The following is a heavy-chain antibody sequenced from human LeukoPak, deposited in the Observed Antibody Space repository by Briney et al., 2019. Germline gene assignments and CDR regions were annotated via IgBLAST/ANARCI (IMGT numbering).Heavy chain of an antibody. V-gene: IGHV1-2*06. CDR2: INPDSGGT. CDR1: GYTFTGYY. J-gene: IGHJ5*02. D-gene: IGHD6-19*01. CDR3: ARNGDSSGWYFSNNWFDP. Sequence: GASVRVSCKASGYTFTGYYMHWVRQAPGQGLEWMGRINPDSGGTNYAQKFQGRVTMTRDTSISTAYMELSRLRSDDTAVYYCARNGDSSGWYFSNNWFDPWGQGTLVTVSS.